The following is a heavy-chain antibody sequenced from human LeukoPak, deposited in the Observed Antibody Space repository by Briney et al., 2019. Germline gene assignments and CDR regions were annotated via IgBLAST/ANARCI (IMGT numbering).Heavy chain of an antibody. V-gene: IGHV5-51*01. CDR1: GYSFTSYW. J-gene: IGHJ4*02. Sequence: GESLKISCKGSGYSFTSYWIGWVRQMPGKGLEWMGIIYPGDSDTRYSPSFEGQVTIPVDKSISTAYLQWSSLKASDTAMYYCARQTRDGSGSRGYSFDFWGQGTLVAVSS. D-gene: IGHD3-10*01. CDR3: ARQTRDGSGSRGYSFDF. CDR2: IYPGDSDT.